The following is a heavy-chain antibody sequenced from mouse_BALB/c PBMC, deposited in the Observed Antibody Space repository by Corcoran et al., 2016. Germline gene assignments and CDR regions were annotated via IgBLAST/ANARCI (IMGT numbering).Heavy chain of an antibody. D-gene: IGHD2-10*02. CDR3: ARSGYGNYVDFDY. CDR2: INPGGGGT. Sequence: QVQLQQSGAELVRPGTSVKVSCKASGYAFTNYLIEWVKQRPGQGLEWIGVINPGGGGTNYNEKFKGKATLTADKSSSTAYMQLSSLTSDDSAVYFCARSGYGNYVDFDYWGQGTTLTVSS. J-gene: IGHJ2*01. CDR1: GYAFTNYL. V-gene: IGHV1-54*01.